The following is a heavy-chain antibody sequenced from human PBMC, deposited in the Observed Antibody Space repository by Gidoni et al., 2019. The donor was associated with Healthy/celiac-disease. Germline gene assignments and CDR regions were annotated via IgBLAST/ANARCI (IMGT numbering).Heavy chain of an antibody. J-gene: IGHJ6*03. CDR1: GGSFSGYY. CDR2: INHSGST. Sequence: QLQLQQWGAGLLKPSETLSLTFAVYGGSFSGYYWSWIRQPPGKGLEWIGEINHSGSTNYNPSLKSRVTISVDTSKNQFSLKLSSVTAADTAVYYCARGYYYGSGSKYYYYMDVWGKGTTVTVSS. V-gene: IGHV4-34*01. D-gene: IGHD3-10*01. CDR3: ARGYYYGSGSKYYYYMDV.